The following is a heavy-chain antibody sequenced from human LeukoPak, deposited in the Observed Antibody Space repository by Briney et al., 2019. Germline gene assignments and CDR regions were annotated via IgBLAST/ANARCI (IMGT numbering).Heavy chain of an antibody. CDR1: GGSISSYY. J-gene: IGHJ4*02. V-gene: IGHV4-4*07. D-gene: IGHD4-23*01. CDR3: ARGRRATVVTPSYTYYFDY. CDR2: IYTSGST. Sequence: SETLSLTCTVSGGSISSYYWSWIRQPAGKGLEWIGRIYTSGSTNYNPSLKSRVTMSVDTSKNQFSLKLSSVTAADTAVYYCARGRRATVVTPSYTYYFDYWGQGTLVTVSS.